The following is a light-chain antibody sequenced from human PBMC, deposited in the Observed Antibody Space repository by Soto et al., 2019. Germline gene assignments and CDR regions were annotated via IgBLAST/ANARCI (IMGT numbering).Light chain of an antibody. Sequence: EIVMTQSPPTLSVSPGERATLSCRASHSVGSKLAWYQQRPGQAPRLHIYDSSNRATGIPARFSGSGSGTEFTLTISGLQSEDFAVYTCHRYGDWPGAFGGGTKVDIK. CDR1: HSVGSK. CDR3: HRYGDWPGA. V-gene: IGKV3D-15*01. CDR2: DSS. J-gene: IGKJ4*02.